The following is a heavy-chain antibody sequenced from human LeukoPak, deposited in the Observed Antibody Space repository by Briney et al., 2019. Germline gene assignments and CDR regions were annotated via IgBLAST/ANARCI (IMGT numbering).Heavy chain of an antibody. CDR1: GFTFSSYA. CDR3: ARDSLDYDFWSGYYVPRWYFDY. J-gene: IGHJ4*02. D-gene: IGHD3-3*01. Sequence: GRSLRLSCAASGFTFSSYAMHWVRQAPGKGLEWVAVISYDGSNKYYADSVKGRFTISRDNSKNTQYLQMNSLRAEDTAVYYCARDSLDYDFWSGYYVPRWYFDYWGQGTLVTVSS. CDR2: ISYDGSNK. V-gene: IGHV3-30-3*01.